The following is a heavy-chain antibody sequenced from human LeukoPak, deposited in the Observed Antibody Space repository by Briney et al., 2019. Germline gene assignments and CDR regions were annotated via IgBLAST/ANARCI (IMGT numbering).Heavy chain of an antibody. CDR1: GYTFTSYD. V-gene: IGHV1-8*01. CDR2: MNPNSGNT. CDR3: ARGRYYYDSSGYPGGY. Sequence: ASVKVSCKASGYTFTSYDINWVRQATGQGLEWMGWMNPNSGNTGYAQKFQGRATMTRNTSISTAYMELSSLRSEDTAVYYCARGRYYYDSSGYPGGYWGQGTLVTVSS. D-gene: IGHD3-22*01. J-gene: IGHJ4*02.